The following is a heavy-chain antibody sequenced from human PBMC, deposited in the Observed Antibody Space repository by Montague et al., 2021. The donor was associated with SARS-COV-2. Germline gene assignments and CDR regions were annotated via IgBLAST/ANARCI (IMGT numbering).Heavy chain of an antibody. CDR2: ISYSGIT. CDR1: GDSMSRSYHN. CDR3: ARETVSAAASEIDN. Sequence: SETLSLTCSVSGDSMSRSYHNWDWIGQPPGKGLEWVGTISYSGITYYSPSLKSRVTISVDTSKKQFSLKVTSMTAADTAVYYCARETVSAAASEIDNWGQGTLVTVSS. D-gene: IGHD2-2*01. J-gene: IGHJ4*02. V-gene: IGHV4-39*01.